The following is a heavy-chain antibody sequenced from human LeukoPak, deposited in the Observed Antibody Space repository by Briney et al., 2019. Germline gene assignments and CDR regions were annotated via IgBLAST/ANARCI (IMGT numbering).Heavy chain of an antibody. V-gene: IGHV4-59*02. CDR1: GGSVNNYY. CDR2: VYYTGST. J-gene: IGHJ4*02. CDR3: ARQKKGLQRVDTGFDS. Sequence: PSETLSLTCTVSGGSVNNYYWFWLRQFPGKGLEYIGYVYYTGSTDYNPSLESRVTISVDTSKNQFSLKLRPVTAADTATYYCARQKKGLQRVDTGFDSWGQGTLVIVSS. D-gene: IGHD2-15*01.